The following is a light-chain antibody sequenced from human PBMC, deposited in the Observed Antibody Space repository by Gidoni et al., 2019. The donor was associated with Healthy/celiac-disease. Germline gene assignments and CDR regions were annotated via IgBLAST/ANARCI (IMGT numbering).Light chain of an antibody. J-gene: IGKJ2*01. CDR2: AAS. CDR1: QGISSY. CDR3: QQLNSYLMYT. Sequence: DIQLTQSPSFLSASVGDRVTITCRASQGISSYLAWYQQKPGKAPKLLIYAASTLQSGVPSRFSDSGSGTEFTLTISSLQPEDFATYYCQQLNSYLMYTFGQGTKLEIK. V-gene: IGKV1-9*01.